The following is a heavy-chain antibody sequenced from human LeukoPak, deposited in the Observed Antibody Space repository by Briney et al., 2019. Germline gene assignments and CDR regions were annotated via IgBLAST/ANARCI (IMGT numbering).Heavy chain of an antibody. CDR1: GYAFTNYY. V-gene: IGHV1-46*01. CDR3: ARAPGIAVTGRTDAFDI. Sequence: ASVKVSCKASGYAFTNYYMHWVRQAPGQGLDWMGIINPSVGSTTYAQKFQGRVTMTRDTSTSTVYMELSGLRSEDTAVYYCARAPGIAVTGRTDAFDIWGQGTMVTVSS. CDR2: INPSVGST. D-gene: IGHD6-19*01. J-gene: IGHJ3*02.